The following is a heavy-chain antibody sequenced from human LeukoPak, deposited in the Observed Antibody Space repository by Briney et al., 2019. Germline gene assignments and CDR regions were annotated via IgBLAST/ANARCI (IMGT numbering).Heavy chain of an antibody. J-gene: IGHJ4*02. CDR2: IYYSGNT. Sequence: PSETLSLTCTVSGGSISSYYWSWIRQPPGKGLEWIGYIYYSGNTNYNPSLKSRVTISVDTSKNQFSLKVSSVTAADTAVYYCAREGAAAGMPSGFDYWGQGTLVTVSS. V-gene: IGHV4-59*01. CDR3: AREGAAAGMPSGFDY. CDR1: GGSISSYY. D-gene: IGHD6-13*01.